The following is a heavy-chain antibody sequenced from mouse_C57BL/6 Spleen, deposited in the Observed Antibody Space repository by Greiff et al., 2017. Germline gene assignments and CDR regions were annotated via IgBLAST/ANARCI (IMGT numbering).Heavy chain of an antibody. CDR1: GYTFTDYY. J-gene: IGHJ1*03. CDR3: VYYYGSSRYFDV. Sequence: VQLQQSGPELVKPGASVKISCKASGYTFTDYYINWVKQRPGQGLEWIGRIFPGSGSTYYNEKFKGKATLTVEKSSITAYMLLSSLTSEDYAVYLCVYYYGSSRYFDVWGTGTTVTVSS. CDR2: IFPGSGST. D-gene: IGHD1-1*01. V-gene: IGHV1-75*01.